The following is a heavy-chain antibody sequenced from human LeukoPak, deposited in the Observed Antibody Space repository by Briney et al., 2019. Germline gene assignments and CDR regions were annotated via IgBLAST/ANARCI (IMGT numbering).Heavy chain of an antibody. D-gene: IGHD1-26*01. CDR2: INAGNGNT. CDR3: ARDLRWELPNDAFDI. V-gene: IGHV1-3*01. Sequence: ASVKVSCKASGYTFTSYAMHWVRQAPGQRLEWMGWINAGNGNTKYSQKFQGRVTITRDTSASTAYMELSSLGSEDTAVYYCARDLRWELPNDAFDIWGQGTMVTVSS. CDR1: GYTFTSYA. J-gene: IGHJ3*02.